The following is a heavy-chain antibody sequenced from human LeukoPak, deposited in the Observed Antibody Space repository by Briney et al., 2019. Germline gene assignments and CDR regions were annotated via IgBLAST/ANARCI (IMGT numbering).Heavy chain of an antibody. CDR2: ISGSGGTT. D-gene: IGHD3-10*01. Sequence: PGGSLRLSCAASGFTFSSYAMSWVRQAPGKGLEWVSAISGSGGTTYYADSVKGRFTISRDNSKNTLYLQMNSLRAEDTAVYYCAKLCGSRTYRDYWGQGTLVTVSS. CDR3: AKLCGSRTYRDY. CDR1: GFTFSSYA. J-gene: IGHJ4*02. V-gene: IGHV3-23*01.